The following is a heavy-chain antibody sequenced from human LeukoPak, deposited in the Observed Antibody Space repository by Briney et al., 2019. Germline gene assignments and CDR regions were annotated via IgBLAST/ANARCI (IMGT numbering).Heavy chain of an antibody. CDR3: ATESPRRQYYYDPNWFDP. D-gene: IGHD3-22*01. Sequence: GASVKVSCKVSGYTLTKLSMHWVRQAPGKGLEWMGGFDLEDGETIYAQKFQGRVTMTEDTSTDTAYMELSSLRSDDTAVYYCATESPRRQYYYDPNWFDPWGQGTLVTVSS. V-gene: IGHV1-24*01. CDR1: GYTLTKLS. CDR2: FDLEDGET. J-gene: IGHJ5*02.